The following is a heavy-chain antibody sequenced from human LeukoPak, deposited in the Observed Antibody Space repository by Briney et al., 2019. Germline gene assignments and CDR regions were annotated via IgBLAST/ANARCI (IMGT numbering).Heavy chain of an antibody. V-gene: IGHV4-59*01. J-gene: IGHJ5*02. CDR3: ARVWTRYYYDRSHNWFGP. CDR2: IYYSGST. Sequence: SETLSLTCTVSGGSISSYYWSWIRQPPGKGLEWIGYIYYSGSTNYNPSLKSRVTISVDTSKNQFSLKLSSVNAADTAVYYCARVWTRYYYDRSHNWFGPWGKGTLVTVSS. CDR1: GGSISSYY. D-gene: IGHD3-22*01.